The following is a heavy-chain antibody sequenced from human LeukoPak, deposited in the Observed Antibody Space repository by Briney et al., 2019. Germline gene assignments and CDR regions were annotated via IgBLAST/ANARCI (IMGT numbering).Heavy chain of an antibody. CDR3: AKDVVLWLYQVDAFDI. Sequence: PGGSLRLSCAASGFTFSSYAMSWVRQAPGKGLEWVSTISGSGGSTYYADSVKGRFTISRDNSKNTLYLQMNSLRAEDTAVYYCAKDVVLWLYQVDAFDIWGQGTMFTVSS. D-gene: IGHD3-10*01. V-gene: IGHV3-23*01. CDR2: ISGSGGST. J-gene: IGHJ3*02. CDR1: GFTFSSYA.